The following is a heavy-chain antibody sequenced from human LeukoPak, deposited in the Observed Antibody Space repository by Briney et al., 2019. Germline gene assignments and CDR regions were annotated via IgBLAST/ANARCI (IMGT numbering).Heavy chain of an antibody. J-gene: IGHJ5*02. V-gene: IGHV4-59*01. CDR3: ARGGNSAVGWFDP. CDR1: GGSISSYY. CDR2: IYYSWSA. Sequence: SETLSLTCTVSGGSISSYYWSWIRQRPGKGLEWIGYIYYSWSANYNPSLKSRVTISVDTSKNQFSLKLSSVTAADTAVYYCARGGNSAVGWFDPWGQGTLVTVSS. D-gene: IGHD4-23*01.